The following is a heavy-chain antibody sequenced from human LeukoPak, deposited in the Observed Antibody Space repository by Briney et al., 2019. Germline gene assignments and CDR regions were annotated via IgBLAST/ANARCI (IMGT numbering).Heavy chain of an antibody. CDR1: GGSISSRSHY. V-gene: IGHV4-39*07. J-gene: IGHJ2*01. CDR2: IYYSGST. CDR3: ARDKPRWLQRTKDWYFDL. Sequence: SETLSLTCTVSGGSISSRSHYWGWIRQPPGKGLEWIGSIYYSGSTYYNPSLRSRVTISLDTSKNQFSLKLSSVTAADTAVYYCARDKPRWLQRTKDWYFDLWGRGTLVTVSS. D-gene: IGHD5-24*01.